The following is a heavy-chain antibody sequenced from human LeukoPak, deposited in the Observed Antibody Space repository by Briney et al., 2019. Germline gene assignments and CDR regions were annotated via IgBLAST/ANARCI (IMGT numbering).Heavy chain of an antibody. V-gene: IGHV3-48*03. CDR3: ARIEANGGQWGLAY. CDR2: IDSRRTYI. Sequence: GGSLRLSCAASGFTFSSYEMNWVRQAPGKGLEWVSYIDSRRTYIEYADSVKGRFTISRDNAKNSLYLQMNSLRVEDTAIYYCARIEANGGQWGLAYWGQGILVIVSS. D-gene: IGHD4-23*01. CDR1: GFTFSSYE. J-gene: IGHJ4*02.